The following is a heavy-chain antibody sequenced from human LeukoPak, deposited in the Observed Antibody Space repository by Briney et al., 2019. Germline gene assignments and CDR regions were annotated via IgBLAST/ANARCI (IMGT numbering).Heavy chain of an antibody. D-gene: IGHD3-10*01. V-gene: IGHV3-21*01. CDR1: GFTFSSYS. Sequence: PGGSLRLSCAASGFTFSSYSMNWVRQPPGKGLEWVSYYADSVKGRFTISRDNAKNSLYLQMNSLRAEDTAVYYCARDARYGSGSNDYWGQGTLVTVSS. CDR3: ARDARYGSGSNDY. J-gene: IGHJ4*02.